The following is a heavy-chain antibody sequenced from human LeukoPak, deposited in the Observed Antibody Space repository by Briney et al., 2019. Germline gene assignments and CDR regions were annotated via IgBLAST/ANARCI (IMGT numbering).Heavy chain of an antibody. CDR1: GGTFSSYA. V-gene: IGHV1-69*13. D-gene: IGHD3-10*01. CDR3: ARYQKAMVRGVLGYNWFDP. Sequence: SVKVSCKASGGTFSSYAISWVRQAPGQGLEWMGGIIPIFGRANYAQKFQGRVTITADESTSTAYMELSSLRSEDTAVYYCARYQKAMVRGVLGYNWFDPWGQGTLVTVSS. CDR2: IIPIFGRA. J-gene: IGHJ5*02.